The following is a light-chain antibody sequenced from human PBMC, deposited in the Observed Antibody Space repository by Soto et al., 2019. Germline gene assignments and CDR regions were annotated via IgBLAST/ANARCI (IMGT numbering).Light chain of an antibody. J-gene: IGLJ1*01. CDR2: DVS. CDR3: CSYTSSSTRV. V-gene: IGLV2-14*01. CDR1: SSDVGDYNY. Sequence: QSALTQPASVSGSPGQAITISCTGTSSDVGDYNYVSWYQQHPGKAPKLVIFDVSDRPSGVSNRFSGSKSGNPASLPLSGLQDEDEADYYCCSYTSSSTRVFGTGTKLTVL.